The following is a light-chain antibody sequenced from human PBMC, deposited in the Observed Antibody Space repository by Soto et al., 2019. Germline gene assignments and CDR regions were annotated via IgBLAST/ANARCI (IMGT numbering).Light chain of an antibody. CDR1: SSNIGNNY. CDR2: DNN. Sequence: QSVLTQPPSVSAAPGQKVTIICSGSSSNIGNNYVSWFQQVPGTAPKPLIYDNNKRPSRIPHRFSGSKSGTSATLGITGLQTGDEADYYCGTWDVSLNAWVFGGGTQLTVL. V-gene: IGLV1-51*01. CDR3: GTWDVSLNAWV. J-gene: IGLJ3*02.